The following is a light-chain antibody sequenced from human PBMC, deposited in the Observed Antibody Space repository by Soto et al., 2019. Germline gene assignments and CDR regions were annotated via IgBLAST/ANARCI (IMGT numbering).Light chain of an antibody. CDR1: QSIRSW. J-gene: IGKJ1*01. V-gene: IGKV1-5*01. CDR2: GAS. CDR3: QHYNSDPWT. Sequence: DIQMTQSPSTLSASVGDRVTITCRASQSIRSWLAWYQQIPGKAPKLLIYGASSLESGVPSRFSGSGSGTEFTLTISSLQPDDFVTYYCQHYNSDPWTFGQGTKVDVK.